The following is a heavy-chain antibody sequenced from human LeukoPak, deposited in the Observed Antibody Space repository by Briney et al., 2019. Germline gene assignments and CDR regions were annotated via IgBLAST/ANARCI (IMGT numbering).Heavy chain of an antibody. V-gene: IGHV5-51*01. Sequence: GESLKISCKVSGYSFTTYWIAWVRQMPGKGLEWMGIIYPGDSDTRYSPSFQGQVTISADKSISTAYLQWSSLKASDTAMYYCARHSDSSWYSDNWFDPWGQGTLVTVSS. J-gene: IGHJ5*02. CDR2: IYPGDSDT. D-gene: IGHD6-13*01. CDR3: ARHSDSSWYSDNWFDP. CDR1: GYSFTTYW.